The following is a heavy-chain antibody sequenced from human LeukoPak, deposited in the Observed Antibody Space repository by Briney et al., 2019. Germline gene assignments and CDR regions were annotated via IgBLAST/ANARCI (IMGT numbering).Heavy chain of an antibody. CDR3: ARDQVSVAGTGIDY. CDR1: GFTFSDYY. D-gene: IGHD6-19*01. J-gene: IGHJ4*02. Sequence: PGGSLRLSCAASGFTFSDYYMSWIPQAPGKGLEWVSYISSSGNTVKYADSVKGRFTISRDNAKNSLYLQMNSLRAEDTAVYYCARDQVSVAGTGIDYWGQGTLVTVSS. V-gene: IGHV3-11*04. CDR2: ISSSGNTV.